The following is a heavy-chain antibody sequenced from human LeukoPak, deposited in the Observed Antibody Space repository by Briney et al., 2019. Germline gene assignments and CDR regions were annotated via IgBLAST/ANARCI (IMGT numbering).Heavy chain of an antibody. Sequence: PGRSLRLSCAASGFTFSSYAMHWVRQAPGKGLEWVVVISYDGSNKYYADSVKGRFTISRDNSKNTLYLQMNSLRAEDTAVYYCARDRKGEYSSGWYNFDYWGRGTLVTVSS. D-gene: IGHD6-19*01. V-gene: IGHV3-30*04. CDR3: ARDRKGEYSSGWYNFDY. CDR1: GFTFSSYA. CDR2: ISYDGSNK. J-gene: IGHJ4*02.